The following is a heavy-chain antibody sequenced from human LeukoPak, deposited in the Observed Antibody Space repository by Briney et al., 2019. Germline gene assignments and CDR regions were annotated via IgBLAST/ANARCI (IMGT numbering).Heavy chain of an antibody. CDR1: GFTFNAYI. CDR2: ISSGSTDI. D-gene: IGHD7-27*01. CDR3: ARVNTGVPRH. J-gene: IGHJ4*02. V-gene: IGHV3-21*01. Sequence: GGSLRLSCAASGFTFNAYIMNWVRQAPGKGLEWVASISSGSTDIYYADSVKGRFTISRDNAINSLYLQMNSLRAEDTAVYYCARVNTGVPRHWGQGTLVTVSS.